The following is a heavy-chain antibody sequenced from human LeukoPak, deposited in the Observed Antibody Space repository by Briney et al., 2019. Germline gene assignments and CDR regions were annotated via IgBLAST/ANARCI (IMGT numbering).Heavy chain of an antibody. V-gene: IGHV2-5*01. CDR2: IYRNDDK. J-gene: IGHJ5*02. Sequence: SGPTLVKPTQTLTLTCTFSGFSLSTSGVGVGWIRQPPGKALEWLALIYRNDDKRYSPSLKSRLTITKDTSKNQVVLTMTNMDPVDTATYYCAHRGPLFCSSTSCRNWFDPWGQGTLVTVSS. CDR1: GFSLSTSGVG. CDR3: AHRGPLFCSSTSCRNWFDP. D-gene: IGHD2-2*01.